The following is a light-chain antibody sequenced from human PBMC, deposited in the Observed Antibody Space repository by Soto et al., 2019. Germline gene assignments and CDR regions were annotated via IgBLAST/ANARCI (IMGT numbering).Light chain of an antibody. V-gene: IGLV2-23*01. CDR2: EGG. CDR3: CSYAGSNTYV. J-gene: IGLJ1*01. CDR1: SSDIGGYDL. Sequence: QSALTQPASVSGSPGQSITISCTGTSSDIGGYDLVSWHQHHPGKAPHLIVYEGGERPSGVSYRFSGSKSGNTDSLRISGLQAEDEADYYCCSYAGSNTYVFGTGTKLTVL.